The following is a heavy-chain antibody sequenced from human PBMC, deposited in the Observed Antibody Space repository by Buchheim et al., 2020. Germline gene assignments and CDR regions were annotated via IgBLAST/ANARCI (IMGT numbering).Heavy chain of an antibody. CDR3: ASDIVVVPAAMRGGYYYYGMDV. Sequence: QVQLVQSGAEVKKPGASVKVSCKASGYTFTSYYMHWVRQAPGQGLEWMGIINPSGGSTSYAQKFQGRVTMTRDTSTSTVYMELSSLRSKDTAVYYCASDIVVVPAAMRGGYYYYGMDVWGQGTT. V-gene: IGHV1-46*01. CDR1: GYTFTSYY. CDR2: INPSGGST. J-gene: IGHJ6*02. D-gene: IGHD2-2*01.